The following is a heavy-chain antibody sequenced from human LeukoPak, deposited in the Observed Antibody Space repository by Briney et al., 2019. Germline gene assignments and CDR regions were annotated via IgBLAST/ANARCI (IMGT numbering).Heavy chain of an antibody. D-gene: IGHD3-10*01. V-gene: IGHV3-23*01. CDR2: ISGSGGST. Sequence: PGGSLRLSCAASGFTFSSYAMSWVRQAPGNGLEWVSAISGSGGSTYYADSVKGRFTISRDNSKNTLYLQMNSLRAEDTAVYYCARRPVRGNWFDPWGQGTLVTVSS. CDR1: GFTFSSYA. CDR3: ARRPVRGNWFDP. J-gene: IGHJ5*02.